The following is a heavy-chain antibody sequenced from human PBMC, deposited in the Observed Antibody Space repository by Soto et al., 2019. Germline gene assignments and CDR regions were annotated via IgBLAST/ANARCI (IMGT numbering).Heavy chain of an antibody. CDR3: ARYLIIPRAFDI. CDR2: ISSSSSVI. V-gene: IGHV3-48*04. CDR1: GFTFSTYS. Sequence: GSLRLSCAVSGFTFSTYSMAWVRQAPGKGLEWVSYISSSSSVIYYADSVKGRIAVSRDNAKNSLYLQMHSLRAEDTAVYYCARYLIIPRAFDIWGQGTTVTVSS. D-gene: IGHD2-21*01. J-gene: IGHJ3*02.